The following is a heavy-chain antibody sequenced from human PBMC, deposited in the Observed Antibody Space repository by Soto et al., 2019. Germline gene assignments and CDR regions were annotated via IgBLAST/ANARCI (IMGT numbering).Heavy chain of an antibody. CDR3: ATGSSDVIIVPGGDP. Sequence: EVQLLEYGGGLVQPGGSLRLSCAASGFSFSNYAMSWVRQAPDKGLEWVSGISAGGGRTHYADSVRGRFTISRDNSKNTLYLQMNSLRAEDTAVYYCATGSSDVIIVPGGDPWSQGTLVTVSS. V-gene: IGHV3-23*01. D-gene: IGHD2-2*01. J-gene: IGHJ5*02. CDR2: ISAGGGRT. CDR1: GFSFSNYA.